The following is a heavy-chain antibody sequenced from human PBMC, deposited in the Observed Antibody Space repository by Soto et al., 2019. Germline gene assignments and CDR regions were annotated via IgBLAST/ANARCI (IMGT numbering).Heavy chain of an antibody. V-gene: IGHV3-21*01. CDR3: ARDSPYSSSHYDY. D-gene: IGHD6-13*01. CDR2: ISSSSSYI. Sequence: GGSLRLSCAASGFTFSSYSMNWVRQAPGKGLEWVSSISSSSSYIYYADSVKGRFTISRDNAKNSLYLQMNSLRAEDTAVYYCARDSPYSSSHYDYWGQGTLVTVSS. J-gene: IGHJ4*02. CDR1: GFTFSSYS.